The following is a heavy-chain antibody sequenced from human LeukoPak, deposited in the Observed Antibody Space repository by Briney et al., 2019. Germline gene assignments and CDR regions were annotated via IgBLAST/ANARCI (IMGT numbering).Heavy chain of an antibody. CDR2: ISAYNGNT. V-gene: IGHV1-18*01. CDR3: ARAVDTAMVIGYYYFDY. D-gene: IGHD5-18*01. J-gene: IGHJ4*02. Sequence: ASVKASCKASGYTFTSYGISWVRQAPGQGLEWMGWISAYNGNTNYAQKLQGRVTMTTDTSTSTAYMELRSLRSDDTAVYYCARAVDTAMVIGYYYFDYWGQGTLVTVSS. CDR1: GYTFTSYG.